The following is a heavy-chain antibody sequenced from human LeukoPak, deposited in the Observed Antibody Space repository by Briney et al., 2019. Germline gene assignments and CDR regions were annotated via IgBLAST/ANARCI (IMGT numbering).Heavy chain of an antibody. V-gene: IGHV3-53*01. CDR3: ARAPPRHYYDNTEYYFDY. J-gene: IGHJ4*02. D-gene: IGHD3-22*01. Sequence: GGSLRLSCAASGFTVSSNYMSWVRQAPGKGLEWVSIIYSDGSTYYPDSVKGRFTISRDNSKNTLYLQMNSLRAEDSAVYYCARAPPRHYYDNTEYYFDYWGQGTLVTASS. CDR2: IYSDGST. CDR1: GFTVSSNY.